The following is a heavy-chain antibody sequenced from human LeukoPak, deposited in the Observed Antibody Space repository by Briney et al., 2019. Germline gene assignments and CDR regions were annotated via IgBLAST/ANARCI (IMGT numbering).Heavy chain of an antibody. D-gene: IGHD5-18*01. J-gene: IGHJ4*02. CDR3: ASGSRRYSYGYQTPFDY. V-gene: IGHV1-2*02. CDR2: INPNSGGT. Sequence: ASVKVSCKASGYTFTGYYMHWVRQAPGQGLEWMGWINPNSGGTNYAQKFQGRVTMTRDTSISTAYMELSRLRSDDTAVYYCASGSRRYSYGYQTPFDYWGQGTLVTVSS. CDR1: GYTFTGYY.